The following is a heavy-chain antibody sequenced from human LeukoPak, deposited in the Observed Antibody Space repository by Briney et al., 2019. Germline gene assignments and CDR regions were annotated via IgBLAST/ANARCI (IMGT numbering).Heavy chain of an antibody. CDR1: GFIFSSYW. J-gene: IGHJ6*02. Sequence: GSLRLSCAASGFIFSSYWMNWARQAPGKGLEWVASINHNGNVNYYVDSVKGRFTISRDNAKNSLYLQMSNLRAEDTAVYFCARGGDLDVWGQGATVTVSS. CDR3: ARGGDLDV. V-gene: IGHV3-7*03. CDR2: INHNGNVN. D-gene: IGHD2-21*01.